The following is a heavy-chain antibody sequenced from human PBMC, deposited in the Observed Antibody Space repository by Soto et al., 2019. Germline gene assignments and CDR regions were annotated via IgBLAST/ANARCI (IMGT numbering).Heavy chain of an antibody. J-gene: IGHJ5*02. CDR2: ISGSGGST. Sequence: GGSLRLSCAATGFTFSSYAMSWVRQAPGKGLEWVSAISGSGGSTYYADSAKGRFTIYRDNSKNTLYLQMNSLRAEDTAVYYCAKDPVEMAPLSNWFDPWGQGTLVTVSS. CDR1: GFTFSSYA. V-gene: IGHV3-23*01. D-gene: IGHD5-12*01. CDR3: AKDPVEMAPLSNWFDP.